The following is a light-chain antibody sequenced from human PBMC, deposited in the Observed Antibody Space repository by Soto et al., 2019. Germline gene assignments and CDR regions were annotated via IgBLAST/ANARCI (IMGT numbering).Light chain of an antibody. Sequence: QSVLTQPPSASGTPGQRVTISCSGSSSNIGSNTVNWYQQLPGTAPKLLIYSNNQRPSAVPDRFSGSKSGTSASLAISGLQSEDEADDYCAAWDDSLNVVFGGGTTLTVL. CDR1: SSNIGSNT. CDR2: SNN. J-gene: IGLJ2*01. CDR3: AAWDDSLNVV. V-gene: IGLV1-44*01.